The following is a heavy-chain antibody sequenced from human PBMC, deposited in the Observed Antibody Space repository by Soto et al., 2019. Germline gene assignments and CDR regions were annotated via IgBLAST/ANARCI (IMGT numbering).Heavy chain of an antibody. J-gene: IGHJ4*02. CDR1: GYTFTSYG. V-gene: IGHV1-18*01. CDR3: ARGRYGDY. CDR2: ISAHNGNT. Sequence: QVHLVQSGAEVKKPGASVKVSCKGSGYTFTSYGITWVRQAPGQGLEWMGWISAHNGNTDYALKLQGRVTVTRDTTTSTVYMEFTRLRSDDTAVYYCARGRYGDYWGQGALVTVSS. D-gene: IGHD1-1*01.